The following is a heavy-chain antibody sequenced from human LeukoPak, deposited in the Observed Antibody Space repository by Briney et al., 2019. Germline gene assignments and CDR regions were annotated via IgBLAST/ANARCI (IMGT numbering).Heavy chain of an antibody. CDR2: NSAYNGNT. D-gene: IGHD3-22*01. V-gene: IGHV1-18*01. J-gene: IGHJ3*02. Sequence: ASVKVSCKASGYTFTSYGITWVRQAPGQGLEWMGWNSAYNGNTNYAQKLQGRVTMTTDTSTSTAYMELRSLRSDDTAVYYCARDGTYYYDSSGYYADAFDIWGQGTMVPVSS. CDR1: GYTFTSYG. CDR3: ARDGTYYYDSSGYYADAFDI.